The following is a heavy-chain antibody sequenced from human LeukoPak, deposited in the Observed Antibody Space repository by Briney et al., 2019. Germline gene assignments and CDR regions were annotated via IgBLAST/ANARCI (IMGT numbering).Heavy chain of an antibody. CDR3: ARDHPSPGVYCDF. J-gene: IGHJ4*02. D-gene: IGHD2-8*01. V-gene: IGHV3-7*03. CDR1: GFSFSSHW. CDR2: IKYDGSER. Sequence: RGSLRLSCAPSGFSFSSHWMSWVRQAPGDGREWVGNIKYDGSERKYVDSVKGRFTISRDNAKNSLYLQMSSLRAEDTAIYYCARDHPSPGVYCDFWGQGALVTVSS.